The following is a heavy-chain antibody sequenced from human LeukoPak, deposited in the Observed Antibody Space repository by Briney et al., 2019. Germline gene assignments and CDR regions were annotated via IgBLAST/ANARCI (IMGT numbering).Heavy chain of an antibody. V-gene: IGHV4-39*01. CDR1: GGSIIISSYY. CDR3: ARGLLYSGSFARNWFDS. D-gene: IGHD1-26*01. J-gene: IGHJ5*01. CDR2: IYYSGNT. Sequence: NPSETLSLTCTVSGGSIIISSYYWGWIRQPPGKGLEWIGSIYYSGNTYYNPSLKSRVTISVDTSKHQFSLNLSSVTAADTAIYFCARGLLYSGSFARNWFDSWGQGTLVTVSS.